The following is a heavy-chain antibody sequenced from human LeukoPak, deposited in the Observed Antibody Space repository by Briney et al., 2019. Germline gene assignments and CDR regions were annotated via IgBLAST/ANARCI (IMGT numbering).Heavy chain of an antibody. CDR3: AKDYGSGSYRLYYFDY. CDR1: GFSFDDYA. V-gene: IGHV3-9*01. Sequence: GGSLRLSCAASGFSFDDYAMHWVRQAPGKGLEWVSSISWNGGSIGYADSVKGRFTISRDSAKNSLYLQMNSLRAEDTALYYCAKDYGSGSYRLYYFDYWGQGTLVTVSS. J-gene: IGHJ4*02. D-gene: IGHD3-10*01. CDR2: ISWNGGSI.